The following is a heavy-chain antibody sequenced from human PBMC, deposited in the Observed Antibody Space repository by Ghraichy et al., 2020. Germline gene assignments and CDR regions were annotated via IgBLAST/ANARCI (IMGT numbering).Heavy chain of an antibody. V-gene: IGHV4-59*01. CDR1: GGSLSDYY. CDR3: ATDAATGYFDP. D-gene: IGHD6-25*01. CDR2: VFHTGST. Sequence: SETLSLTCTVSGGSLSDYYWSWIRQPPGKGLEWMGYVFHTGSTEYNPSFTSRMTISVDTSKNRLSLTLNSVSAADTAVYYCATDAATGYFDPWGRGTLVTVSS. J-gene: IGHJ5*02.